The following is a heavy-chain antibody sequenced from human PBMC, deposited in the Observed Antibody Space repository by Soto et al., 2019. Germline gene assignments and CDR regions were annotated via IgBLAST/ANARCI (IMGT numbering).Heavy chain of an antibody. CDR3: GRQWFGELLYDY. CDR2: INHSGST. V-gene: IGHV4-34*01. J-gene: IGHJ4*02. CDR1: GGSFSGYY. Sequence: SETLSLTCAVYGGSFSGYYWSWIRQPPGKGLEWIGEINHSGSTNYNPSLKSRVTISVDTSKNQFSLKLSSVTAADTAVYYCGRQWFGELLYDYWGQGTLVTVSS. D-gene: IGHD3-10*01.